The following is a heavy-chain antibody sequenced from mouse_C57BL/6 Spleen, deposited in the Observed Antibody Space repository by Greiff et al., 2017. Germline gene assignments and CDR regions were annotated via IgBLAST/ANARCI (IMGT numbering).Heavy chain of an antibody. D-gene: IGHD1-1*01. Sequence: LQQSGPELVKPGASVKISCKASGYTFTDYYMNWVKQSHGKGLEWIGDINPNNGGTNYKQKFKGKATLTVDKSSSTAYMELRSLTSEDSAVYYCEGAGGFTTVFDYWGQGTTLTVSS. J-gene: IGHJ2*01. CDR1: GYTFTDYY. CDR2: INPNNGGT. V-gene: IGHV1-26*01. CDR3: EGAGGFTTVFDY.